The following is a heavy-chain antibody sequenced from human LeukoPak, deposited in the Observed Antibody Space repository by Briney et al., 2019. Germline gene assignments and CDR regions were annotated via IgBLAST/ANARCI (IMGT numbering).Heavy chain of an antibody. V-gene: IGHV1-69*05. CDR2: IIPIFGTA. CDR1: VGTFSSYA. Sequence: GASVKVSCKASVGTFSSYAISWVRQAPGQGLEWMGGIIPIFGTANYAQKLQGRVTMTTDTSTSTAYMELRSLRSDDTAVYYCARSQTITIFGVVIPDFFDYWGQGTLVTVSS. D-gene: IGHD3-3*01. CDR3: ARSQTITIFGVVIPDFFDY. J-gene: IGHJ4*02.